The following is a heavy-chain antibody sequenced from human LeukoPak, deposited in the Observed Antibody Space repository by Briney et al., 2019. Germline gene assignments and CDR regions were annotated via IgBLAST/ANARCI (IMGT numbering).Heavy chain of an antibody. D-gene: IGHD3-3*01. CDR2: IWYDGSNK. Sequence: GGSLRLSCAASGFTFSSYGMHWVRQAPGKGLEWVAVIWYDGSNKYYADSVKGRFTISRDNSKNTLYLQMNSLRAEDTAVYYCARAYYDFWSGYPYFDYWGQGTLVTVSS. CDR1: GFTFSSYG. CDR3: ARAYYDFWSGYPYFDY. V-gene: IGHV3-33*01. J-gene: IGHJ4*02.